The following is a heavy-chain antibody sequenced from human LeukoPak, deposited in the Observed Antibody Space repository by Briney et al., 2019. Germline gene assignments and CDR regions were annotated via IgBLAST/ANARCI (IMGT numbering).Heavy chain of an antibody. J-gene: IGHJ4*02. V-gene: IGHV1-2*02. CDR2: INPNSGGT. D-gene: IGHD2-2*01. CDR3: ARGIVPAAIFY. Sequence: ASVKVSCKASGYTFTVYYIHWVRQAPGQGLEWMGWINPNSGGTNYSQKFQGRVTITRDKSISTDYMELSRMRSDDTAVYYCARGIVPAAIFYWGQGTLATVSS. CDR1: GYTFTVYY.